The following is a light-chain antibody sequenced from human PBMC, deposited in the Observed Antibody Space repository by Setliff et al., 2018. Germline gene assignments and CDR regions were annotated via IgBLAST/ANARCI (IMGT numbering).Light chain of an antibody. Sequence: QSVLTQPPSVSAAPGQKVTISCSGSSSNIGNNYVSWYQQLPGAAPKLLIYDNKRPSGIPDRFSGSKSGTSATLGITGLQTGDEADYYCGAWDRSLNVYVFGIGTKVTVL. CDR1: SSNIGNNY. CDR2: DNK. CDR3: GAWDRSLNVYV. V-gene: IGLV1-51*01. J-gene: IGLJ1*01.